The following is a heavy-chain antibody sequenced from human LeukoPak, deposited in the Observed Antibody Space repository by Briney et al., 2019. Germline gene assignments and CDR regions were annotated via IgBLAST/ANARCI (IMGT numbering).Heavy chain of an antibody. V-gene: IGHV4-34*01. D-gene: IGHD6-19*01. CDR2: INHSGCT. Sequence: SETLSLTCAVYGGSFSGYYWSWIRQPPGKGLEWIEEINHSGCTNYTPSLKRRVIISVDTSKNEFSVKLSSVTAADTDVYYCASHRSGQWLVRWGQGTLVSVSS. J-gene: IGHJ4*02. CDR3: ASHRSGQWLVR. CDR1: GGSFSGYY.